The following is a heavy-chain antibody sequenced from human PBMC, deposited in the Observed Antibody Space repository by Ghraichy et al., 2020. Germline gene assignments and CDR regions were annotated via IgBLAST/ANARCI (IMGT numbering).Heavy chain of an antibody. CDR3: AKVADFGWYTTDNHYFDY. CDR2: ISGSGGST. V-gene: IGHV3-23*01. D-gene: IGHD6-19*01. J-gene: IGHJ4*02. Sequence: GESLNISCAASGFTFSSYAMSWVRQAPGKGLEWVSAISGSGGSTYYADSVKGRFTISRDNSKNTLYLQMNSLRAEDTAVYYCAKVADFGWYTTDNHYFDYWGQGTLVTVSS. CDR1: GFTFSSYA.